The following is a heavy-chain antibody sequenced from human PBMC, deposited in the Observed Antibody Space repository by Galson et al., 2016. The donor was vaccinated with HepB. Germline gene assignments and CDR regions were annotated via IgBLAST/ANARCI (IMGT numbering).Heavy chain of an antibody. J-gene: IGHJ3*02. CDR2: ISGSGGRT. Sequence: SLRLSCAASGFTFSSYGMSWVRQAPGKGLEWVSAISGSGGRTYYADSVKGRFNIYRDNSKDTLYLQMNSLRHEDTAVYYCAKYGYYDSSGYYSRGAFDIWGQGTMVTVSS. D-gene: IGHD3-22*01. CDR3: AKYGYYDSSGYYSRGAFDI. CDR1: GFTFSSYG. V-gene: IGHV3-23*01.